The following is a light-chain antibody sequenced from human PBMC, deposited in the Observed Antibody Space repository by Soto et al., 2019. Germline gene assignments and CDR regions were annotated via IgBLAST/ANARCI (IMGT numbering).Light chain of an antibody. J-gene: IGKJ4*01. CDR3: QHRSSWPLT. CDR2: DVS. V-gene: IGKV3-11*01. Sequence: EIVLTQSPATLSLSPGERATLSCSASQRVSSYLAWYQQKPGQAPRLLIYDVSNRATGTPARFSGSGSGTDFTLTINSLEPEDFAVYYCQHRSSWPLTFGGGAKVEIK. CDR1: QRVSSY.